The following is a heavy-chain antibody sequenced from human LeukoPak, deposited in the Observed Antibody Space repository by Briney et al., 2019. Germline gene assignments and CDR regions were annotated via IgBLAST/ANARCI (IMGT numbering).Heavy chain of an antibody. CDR2: INPNSGGT. CDR1: GSTFTGYY. V-gene: IGHV1-2*02. Sequence: ASVKVSCKASGSTFTGYYMHWVRQAPGQGLERMGWINPNSGGTNYAQKFQSRVTMTRDTSISTAYMELSRLRSDDTAVYYCARDRRDGYNYFDYWGQGTLVTVSS. CDR3: ARDRRDGYNYFDY. D-gene: IGHD5-12*01. J-gene: IGHJ4*02.